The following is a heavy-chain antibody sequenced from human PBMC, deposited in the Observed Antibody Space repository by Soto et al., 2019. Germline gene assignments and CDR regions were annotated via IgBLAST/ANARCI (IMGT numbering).Heavy chain of an antibody. V-gene: IGHV1-3*05. CDR3: AREAIVLVPADNYYYYYGMDV. J-gene: IGHJ6*01. Sequence: QVQLMQSGAEEKKPGASVKVSCKASGYTFTTYAMHWVRQAPGQRLEWMGWINAGNGNTKYSQKFQGRVTITRDTSXXPAYMELSSLRSEDTAVYYCAREAIVLVPADNYYYYYGMDVWGQGTTVTVSS. D-gene: IGHD2-2*01. CDR1: GYTFTTYA. CDR2: INAGNGNT.